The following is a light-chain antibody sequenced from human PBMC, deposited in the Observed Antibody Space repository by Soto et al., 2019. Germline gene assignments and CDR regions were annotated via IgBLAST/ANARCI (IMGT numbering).Light chain of an antibody. CDR2: DAS. J-gene: IGKJ4*01. CDR3: QQYDNLPLT. V-gene: IGKV1-33*01. Sequence: DIQVTQSPSSLYASVGDRVTISCPASQDISNYLNWYQQKPGKAPKLLIYDASNLETGVPSRFSGSGSGTDFTFTISSLQPEDIATYYCQQYDNLPLTFGGGTKVDIK. CDR1: QDISNY.